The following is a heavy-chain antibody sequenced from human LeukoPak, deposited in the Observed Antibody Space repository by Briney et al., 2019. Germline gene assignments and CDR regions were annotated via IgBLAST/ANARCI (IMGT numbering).Heavy chain of an antibody. V-gene: IGHV3-7*01. D-gene: IGHD3-22*01. J-gene: IGHJ4*02. CDR1: GFTFSSYW. Sequence: PGGSLRLSCAASGFTFSSYWMSWVRQAPGKGLEWVANIKQDGSEKYYVDSVKGRFTISRDNAKNSLYLQMNSLRAEDTAVYYCAGDSRNYYDSSPPFGYWGQGTLVTVSS. CDR2: IKQDGSEK. CDR3: AGDSRNYYDSSPPFGY.